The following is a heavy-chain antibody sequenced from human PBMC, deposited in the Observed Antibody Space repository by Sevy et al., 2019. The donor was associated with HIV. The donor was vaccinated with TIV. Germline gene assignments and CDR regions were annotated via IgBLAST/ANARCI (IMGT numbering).Heavy chain of an antibody. D-gene: IGHD5-18*01. Sequence: GGSLRLSCIASGFTFGRYSMNWVRQAPGKGLEWVSFISSSGDFIYYEDSMKGRFTIARDIAKNSLYLEMNSLRVEDTAIYYCARDEVLDTIIPDAFDLWGQGTMVTVSS. V-gene: IGHV3-21*06. CDR2: ISSSGDFI. J-gene: IGHJ3*01. CDR3: ARDEVLDTIIPDAFDL. CDR1: GFTFGRYS.